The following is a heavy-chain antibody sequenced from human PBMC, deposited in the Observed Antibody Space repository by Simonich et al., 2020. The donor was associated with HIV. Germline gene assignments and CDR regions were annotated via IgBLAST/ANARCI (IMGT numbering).Heavy chain of an antibody. CDR2: INHRVTP. V-gene: IGHV4-34*01. D-gene: IGHD1-26*01. J-gene: IGHJ6*02. Sequence: QGQLQQWGAGLLKPSETLSLTCAVYGGSFSGYYWSWIRQPPGKGLEWIGEINHRVTPTQTPTLKSRVTIAVDKSKNQFSLKVNSVTASDTAEYYCATAAASHSGSYGGYYYYGMDVWGQGTTVTVSS. CDR1: GGSFSGYY. CDR3: ATAAASHSGSYGGYYYYGMDV.